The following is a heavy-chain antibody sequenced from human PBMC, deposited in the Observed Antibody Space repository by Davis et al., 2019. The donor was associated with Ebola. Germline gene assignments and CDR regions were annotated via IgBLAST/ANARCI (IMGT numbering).Heavy chain of an antibody. V-gene: IGHV1-3*01. J-gene: IGHJ4*02. D-gene: IGHD5-24*01. CDR3: AGGRRDGYNYFDY. CDR2: INAGNGNT. Sequence: ASVKVSCKASGYTFTSYAMHWVRQAPGQRLEWMGWINAGNGNTKYSQKFQGRVTITMDTSASTAYMELSSLRSEDTAVYYCAGGRRDGYNYFDYWGQGTLVTVSS. CDR1: GYTFTSYA.